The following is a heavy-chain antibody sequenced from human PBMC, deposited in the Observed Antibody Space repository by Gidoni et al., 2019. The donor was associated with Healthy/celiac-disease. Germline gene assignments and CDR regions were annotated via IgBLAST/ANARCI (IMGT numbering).Heavy chain of an antibody. Sequence: QVQLQESGPGLVKSSATLSLTCSVSGASISSNYWSWIRQPPGKGLEWIEYISYGGSASYNPALKSRVTISVDTSKNQFSLRLSSVTAADTAVYYCARSGSGSYANFDYWGQGTLVTVSS. CDR3: ARSGSGSYANFDY. CDR2: ISYGGSA. J-gene: IGHJ4*02. CDR1: GASISSNY. D-gene: IGHD3-10*01. V-gene: IGHV4-59*01.